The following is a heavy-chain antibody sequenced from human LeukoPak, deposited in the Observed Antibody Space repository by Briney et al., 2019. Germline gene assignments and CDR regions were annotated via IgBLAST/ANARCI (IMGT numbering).Heavy chain of an antibody. CDR3: ARDLSVGSYYDDYFDY. CDR1: GFTFSSYG. Sequence: GGSLRLSCAASGFTFSSYGMHWVRQAPGKGLEWMAFIRYDGSNKYYADSVKGRFTISRDNSKNTLYLQMNSLRAEDTAVYYCARDLSVGSYYDDYFDYWGQGTLVTVSS. D-gene: IGHD1-26*01. J-gene: IGHJ4*02. CDR2: IRYDGSNK. V-gene: IGHV3-30*02.